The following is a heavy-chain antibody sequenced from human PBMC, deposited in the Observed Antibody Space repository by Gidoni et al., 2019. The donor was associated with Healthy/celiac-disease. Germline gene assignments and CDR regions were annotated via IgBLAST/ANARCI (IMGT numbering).Heavy chain of an antibody. CDR2: IKSKTDGVTT. D-gene: IGHD5-18*01. CDR1: GFTFSNAW. Sequence: EVQLVESGGGLVKPGGSLRLSCAASGFTFSNAWMSWVRQAPGKGLEWVGRIKSKTDGVTTDYAAPVKGRFTISRDDSKNTLYLQMNSLKTEDTAVYYCTTGTWIQLWLLAFDIWGQGTMVTVSS. CDR3: TTGTWIQLWLLAFDI. J-gene: IGHJ3*02. V-gene: IGHV3-15*01.